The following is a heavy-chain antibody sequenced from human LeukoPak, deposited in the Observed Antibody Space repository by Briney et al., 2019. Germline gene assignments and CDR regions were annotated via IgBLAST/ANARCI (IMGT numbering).Heavy chain of an antibody. Sequence: SETLSLTCAVHGGSFSGYYWSWIRQPPGKGLEWIREINHSGSTNYNPSLKSRVTISVDTSKNQFSLKLSSVTAADTAVYYCARVEDSGYDWGYFDYWGQGTLVTVSS. CDR2: INHSGST. CDR1: GGSFSGYY. D-gene: IGHD5-12*01. V-gene: IGHV4-34*01. J-gene: IGHJ4*02. CDR3: ARVEDSGYDWGYFDY.